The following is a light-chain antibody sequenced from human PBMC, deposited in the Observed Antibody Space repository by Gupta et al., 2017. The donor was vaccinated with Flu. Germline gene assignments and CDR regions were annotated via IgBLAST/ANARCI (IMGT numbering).Light chain of an antibody. CDR3: RRDT. Sequence: LSASVGDRVTIACRASQDISNYVAWYQQKPGKAPKLLIYAASILQTGVPSRFGGRGSGTEFTLTINSLQPEDFGTYYCRRDTFGQGTRLEIK. CDR2: AAS. V-gene: IGKV1-9*01. J-gene: IGKJ5*01. CDR1: QDISNY.